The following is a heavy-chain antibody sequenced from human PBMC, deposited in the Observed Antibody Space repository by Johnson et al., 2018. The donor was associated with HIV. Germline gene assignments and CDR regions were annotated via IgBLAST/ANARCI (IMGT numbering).Heavy chain of an antibody. CDR2: ISYDGSNK. CDR1: GFTFSSYA. V-gene: IGHV3-30*14. Sequence: QVQLVESGGGVVQPGRSLRLSCSASGFTFSSYAMPWVRQAPGKGLEWVAVISYDGSNKYYADSVKGRFTISRDNSKNTLYLQMNSLRAEDTAVYYCARGRYYDSSGYESGAFDIWGQGTMVTVSS. CDR3: ARGRYYDSSGYESGAFDI. J-gene: IGHJ3*02. D-gene: IGHD3-22*01.